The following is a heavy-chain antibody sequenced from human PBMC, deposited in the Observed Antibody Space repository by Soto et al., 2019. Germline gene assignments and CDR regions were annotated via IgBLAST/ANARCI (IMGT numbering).Heavy chain of an antibody. Sequence: PSETLSLTCTVSGGSISSYYWSWIRQPPGRGLEWIGYIYYSGSTNYNPSLKSRVTISVDTSKNQFSLKLSSVTAADTAVYYCAGHYGSGSYYNEIIPYYYYYYMDVWGKGTTVTVSS. D-gene: IGHD3-10*01. V-gene: IGHV4-59*08. J-gene: IGHJ6*03. CDR2: IYYSGST. CDR3: AGHYGSGSYYNEIIPYYYYYYMDV. CDR1: GGSISSYY.